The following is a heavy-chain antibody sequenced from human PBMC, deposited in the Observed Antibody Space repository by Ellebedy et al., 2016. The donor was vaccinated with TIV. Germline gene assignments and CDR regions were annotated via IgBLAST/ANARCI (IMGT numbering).Heavy chain of an antibody. CDR1: KFTVSRNY. CDR2: IYSGCST. CDR3: VKGGSGSYHYYYGMDV. J-gene: IGHJ6*02. D-gene: IGHD3-10*01. V-gene: IGHV3-66*01. Sequence: PGGSLRLSCAPSKFTVSRNYMSWVRQAPGKALEWVSVIYSGCSTYYADSVKGRFTISRYNSNNTLYLQMRSLRAEDTAVYYCVKGGSGSYHYYYGMDVWGQGTTVTVSS.